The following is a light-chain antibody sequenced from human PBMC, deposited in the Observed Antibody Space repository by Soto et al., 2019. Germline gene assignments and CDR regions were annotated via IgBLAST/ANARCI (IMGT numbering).Light chain of an antibody. V-gene: IGLV2-14*03. Sequence: QSALTQPASVSGSPGHSITISCSGTSSDVGGYNYVSWYQQHPGKAPKLMIYDVSNRPSGDSNRFSGSKSGNTASLTISGLQAEDEADYYCSSYISTSTLNVFGTGTKLTVL. CDR3: SSYISTSTLNV. CDR2: DVS. J-gene: IGLJ1*01. CDR1: SSDVGGYNY.